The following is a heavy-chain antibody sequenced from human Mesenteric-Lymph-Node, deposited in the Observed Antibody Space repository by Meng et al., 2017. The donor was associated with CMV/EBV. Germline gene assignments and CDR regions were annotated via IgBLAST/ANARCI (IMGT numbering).Heavy chain of an antibody. V-gene: IGHV4-39*01. CDR3: ARRGNYDSDYSEY. CDR2: VHHSGTT. D-gene: IGHD3-22*01. J-gene: IGHJ4*02. CDR1: GDSISNSTYY. Sequence: QESGPGLVKPSETLSLSCIVSGDSISNSTYYWTWIRQPPGKGLEWIGSVHHSGTTYYNPSLKGRLTISVDTSANLFSLRLTTVTAADTATYYCARRGNYDSDYSEYWGQGTLVTVSS.